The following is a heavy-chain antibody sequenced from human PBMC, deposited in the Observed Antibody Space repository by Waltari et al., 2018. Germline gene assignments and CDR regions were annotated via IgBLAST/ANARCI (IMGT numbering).Heavy chain of an antibody. CDR2: VFYSGST. Sequence: QVQLQESGPGLVKPSETLSLTCTVSGGSISLYYWSWIRQPPGKGLELIGHVFYSGSTNYNPSLKSRVTISVDTSKNQFSLRLSSVTAADTAVYYCARGTLYNNGWWDFWGQGTLVPVSS. CDR3: ARGTLYNNGWWDF. J-gene: IGHJ4*02. CDR1: GGSISLYY. D-gene: IGHD6-19*01. V-gene: IGHV4-59*01.